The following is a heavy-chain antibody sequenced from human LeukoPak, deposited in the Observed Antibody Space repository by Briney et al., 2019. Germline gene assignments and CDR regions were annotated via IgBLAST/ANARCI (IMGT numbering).Heavy chain of an antibody. CDR3: AREVWFGGVDY. CDR1: GGSISSGSYY. D-gene: IGHD3-10*01. CDR2: IYTSGST. J-gene: IGHJ4*02. V-gene: IGHV4-61*02. Sequence: SETLSLTCTVSGGSISSGSYYWSWIRQPAGKGLEWIGRIYTSGSTNYNPSLKSRVTISVDTSKNQFSLKLSSVTAADTAVYYCAREVWFGGVDYWGQGTLVTASS.